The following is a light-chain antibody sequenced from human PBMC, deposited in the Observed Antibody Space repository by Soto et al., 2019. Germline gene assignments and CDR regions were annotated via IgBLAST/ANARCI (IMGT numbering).Light chain of an antibody. CDR3: QQDNNWPRT. Sequence: EIVMTQSPATLSVSPGERATLSCRASQSVSSNLAWYQQKPGQAPRLLLYGASTRATGITARFSGSGSATEFPLTISSLQSEDFAVYYCQQDNNWPRTCGQGTKVEIK. CDR1: QSVSSN. CDR2: GAS. V-gene: IGKV3-15*01. J-gene: IGKJ1*01.